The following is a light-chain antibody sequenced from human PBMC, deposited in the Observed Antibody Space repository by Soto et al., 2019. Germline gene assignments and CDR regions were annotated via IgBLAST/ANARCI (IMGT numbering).Light chain of an antibody. J-gene: IGKJ1*01. V-gene: IGKV3-20*01. CDR1: QSVTDNY. CDR3: QQYDTYWT. Sequence: DIVLTQSPGTLSSSPGGRATLSSRASQSVTDNYLAWYQHKPGQAPRLLIYGATSRATGIPVRFSGSGSGTEFTLTISSLKPEEFATDYCQQYDTYWTVGLGTK. CDR2: GAT.